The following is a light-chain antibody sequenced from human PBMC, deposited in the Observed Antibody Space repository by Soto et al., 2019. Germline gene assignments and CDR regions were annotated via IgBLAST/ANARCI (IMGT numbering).Light chain of an antibody. CDR3: QQANSFPVT. V-gene: IGKV1-5*01. J-gene: IGKJ5*01. CDR2: DAS. Sequence: DIQMTQSPSTLSASVGYRVTITCRASQSIRNWLAWYQQKPGKVPKLLIYDASSLASGVPSRFSGSGSGTEFTLTISSLQPDDFATYYCQQANSFPVTFGQGTRLEIK. CDR1: QSIRNW.